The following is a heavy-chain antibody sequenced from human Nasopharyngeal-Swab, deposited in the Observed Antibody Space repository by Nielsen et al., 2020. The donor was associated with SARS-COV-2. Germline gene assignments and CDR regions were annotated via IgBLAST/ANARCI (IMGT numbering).Heavy chain of an antibody. Sequence: GGSLRLSCAVSGFTFSTFWMTWVRQAPGKGLEWVANIKEDGSQKYYLDSVKGRFTISRDNAKNLLYLQMNSLRAEDTAIYFCARAVAGATDYWGQGTLVTVSS. D-gene: IGHD1-26*01. CDR2: IKEDGSQK. CDR1: GFTFSTFW. J-gene: IGHJ4*02. CDR3: ARAVAGATDY. V-gene: IGHV3-7*03.